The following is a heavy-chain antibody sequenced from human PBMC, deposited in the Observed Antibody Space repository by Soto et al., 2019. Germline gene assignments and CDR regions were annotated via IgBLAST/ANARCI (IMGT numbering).Heavy chain of an antibody. CDR2: IGYDGNNK. D-gene: IGHD3-16*01. J-gene: IGHJ4*03. V-gene: IGHV3-33*01. CDR3: GGGGVTGFGGFLGGPLNF. CDR1: GFSFTTYG. Sequence: QVQLVESGGGWVQPGRSLRLSCEATGFSFTTYGMHWVRQAPGKGLEWVAVIGYDGNNKYYADSVEGRFTISRDNSKNRVYFKRKSVRGDAPVVYYGGGGGVTGFGGFLGGPLNFGGKGTVVTFSS.